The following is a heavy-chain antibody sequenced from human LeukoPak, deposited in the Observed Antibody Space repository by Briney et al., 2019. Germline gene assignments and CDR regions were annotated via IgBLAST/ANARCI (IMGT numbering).Heavy chain of an antibody. V-gene: IGHV1-24*01. CDR2: FDPEDGET. Sequence: EASVKVSCKASGGTFSSYAISWVRQAPGKGLEWMGGFDPEDGETIYAQKFQGRVTMTEDTSTDTAYMELSSLRSEDTAVYYCATRVPAAHESNYFDYWGQGTLVTVSS. D-gene: IGHD2-2*01. CDR3: ATRVPAAHESNYFDY. J-gene: IGHJ4*02. CDR1: GGTFSSYA.